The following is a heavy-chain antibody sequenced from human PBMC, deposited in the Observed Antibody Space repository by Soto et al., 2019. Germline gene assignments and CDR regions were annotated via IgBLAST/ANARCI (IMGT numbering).Heavy chain of an antibody. D-gene: IGHD2-21*01. Sequence: QVTLKESGPALVNPTETLTLTCTVSGFSLTDSDVGVSWIRQPPGKALEWLAHILLNDEEVYISYLTSQLTIIKDTAKNLVVLTMNNMQPVDPATYYSTRIRGYWSGGYCYNYYYAMDVWGQGTTVTVAS. CDR1: GFSLTDSDVG. CDR3: TRIRGYWSGGYCYNYYYAMDV. V-gene: IGHV2-26*01. CDR2: ILLNDEE. J-gene: IGHJ6*02.